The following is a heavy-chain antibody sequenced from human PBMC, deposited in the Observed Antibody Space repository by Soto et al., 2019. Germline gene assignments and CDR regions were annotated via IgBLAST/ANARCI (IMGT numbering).Heavy chain of an antibody. CDR3: AKDSSSSSVSYYYGMDV. V-gene: IGHV3-30*18. D-gene: IGHD6-6*01. CDR1: GFTFSSYG. CDR2: ISYDGSNK. J-gene: IGHJ6*02. Sequence: QVQLVESGGGVVQPGRSLRLSCAASGFTFSSYGMHWVRQAPGKGLEWVAVISYDGSNKYYADSVKGRFTISRDNSKNTLYLQMNSLRAEDTAVYYCAKDSSSSSVSYYYGMDVWGQGTTVTVSS.